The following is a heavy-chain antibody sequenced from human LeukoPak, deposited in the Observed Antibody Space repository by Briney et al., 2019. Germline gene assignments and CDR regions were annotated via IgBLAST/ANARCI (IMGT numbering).Heavy chain of an antibody. CDR1: GFTFSSYA. J-gene: IGHJ4*02. CDR2: INHSGST. D-gene: IGHD5-18*01. CDR3: ARGESGWIQLWYDY. Sequence: GSLRLSCAASGFTFSSYAMSWVRQAPGKGLEWIGEINHSGSTNYNPSLKSRVTISVDTSKNQFSLKLSSVTAADTAVYYCARGESGWIQLWYDYWGQGTLVTVSS. V-gene: IGHV4-34*01.